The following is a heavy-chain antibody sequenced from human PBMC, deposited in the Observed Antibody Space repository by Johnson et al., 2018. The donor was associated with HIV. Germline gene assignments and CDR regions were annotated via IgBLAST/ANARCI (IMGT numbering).Heavy chain of an antibody. J-gene: IGHJ3*02. CDR2: IWYDGSNK. V-gene: IGHV3-33*08. D-gene: IGHD5-12*01. Sequence: QVQLVESGGGVVQPGRSLRLSCAASGFTFSSYAMHWVRQAPGKGLEWVAVIWYDGSNKYYADSVKGRFTISRDNSKNTLYLQMNSLRAEDTALYYCARDFYAVVATPFIGSAFDIWGQGTMVTVSS. CDR3: ARDFYAVVATPFIGSAFDI. CDR1: GFTFSSYA.